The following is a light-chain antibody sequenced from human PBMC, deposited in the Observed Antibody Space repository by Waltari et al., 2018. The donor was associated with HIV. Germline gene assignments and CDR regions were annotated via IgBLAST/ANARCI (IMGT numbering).Light chain of an antibody. CDR2: SDY. V-gene: IGLV1-44*01. Sequence: QSVLTHPPSSSWTPGQRVTLSGSGSTSNVGRYTVCWYQQFPGAAPKLLIYSDYQRPSGVPDRFSGSKSGTSASLAISGLQSEDEADYYCAAWDDSLNGYVFGTGTKVTVL. CDR1: TSNVGRYT. CDR3: AAWDDSLNGYV. J-gene: IGLJ1*01.